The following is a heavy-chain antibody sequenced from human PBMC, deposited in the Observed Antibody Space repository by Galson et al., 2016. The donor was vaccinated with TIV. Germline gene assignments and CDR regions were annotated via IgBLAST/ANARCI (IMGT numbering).Heavy chain of an antibody. Sequence: SVKVSCKASGGTFSSYVFNWVRLAPGQGLEWMGGIIPLFRTTNYAPKFQGRVTITADESTSTAYMELGSLRSEDTAVYYCAKDRNTAFDTHYSYYGLDVWGQGTTVITSS. CDR2: IIPLFRTT. CDR3: AKDRNTAFDTHYSYYGLDV. V-gene: IGHV1-69*13. D-gene: IGHD5-18*01. CDR1: GGTFSSYV. J-gene: IGHJ6*02.